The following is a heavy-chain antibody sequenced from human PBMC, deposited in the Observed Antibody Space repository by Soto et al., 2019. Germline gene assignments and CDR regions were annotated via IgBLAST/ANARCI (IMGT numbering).Heavy chain of an antibody. V-gene: IGHV4-34*01. D-gene: IGHD3-3*01. CDR1: GGSFSGYY. CDR3: ARGRLGFLEWLADFDY. J-gene: IGHJ4*02. CDR2: INHSGST. Sequence: SETLSLTCAVYGGSFSGYYWSWIRQPPGKGLEWIGEINHSGSTNYNPSLKSRVTISVDTSKNQFSLKLSSVTAADTAVYYCARGRLGFLEWLADFDYWGQGTLVTVSS.